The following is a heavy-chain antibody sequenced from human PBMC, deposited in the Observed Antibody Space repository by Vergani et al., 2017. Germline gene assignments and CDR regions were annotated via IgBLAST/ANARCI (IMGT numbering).Heavy chain of an antibody. Sequence: QVQLVQSGAEVKKPGSSVKVSCKASGGTFSSYAISWVRQAPGQGLEWMGGIIPIFGTANYAQKFQGRVTITADESTSTAYMELSRLRSEDTAVYYCASGYSSGWYTDVKDYFDYWGQGTLVTVSS. CDR2: IIPIFGTA. D-gene: IGHD6-19*01. CDR1: GGTFSSYA. CDR3: ASGYSSGWYTDVKDYFDY. V-gene: IGHV1-69*01. J-gene: IGHJ4*02.